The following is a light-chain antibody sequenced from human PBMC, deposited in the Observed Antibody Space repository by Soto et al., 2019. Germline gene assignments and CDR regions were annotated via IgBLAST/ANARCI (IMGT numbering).Light chain of an antibody. Sequence: ESVLTQSPGTLSLSPGERATLSCRASQSISSFLAWYQQKPGQAPRLLIYGASSRATGIPDRFSGSGSGTDFTLTISGLEPEDFAVYYCQQYGSSLITFGQGTRLEIK. CDR2: GAS. J-gene: IGKJ5*01. CDR1: QSISSF. V-gene: IGKV3-20*01. CDR3: QQYGSSLIT.